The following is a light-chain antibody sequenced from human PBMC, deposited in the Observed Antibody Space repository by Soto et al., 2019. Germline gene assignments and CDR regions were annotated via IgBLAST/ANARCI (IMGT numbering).Light chain of an antibody. CDR1: QSVTRSF. Sequence: EIVLTQSPGTLSLSPGERVTLSCRASQSVTRSFLAWYQQKPGQAPRLLIYGASSRATGIPDRFSGSGSGTDFTLTNSRLEHEDFAVYYCNQYGISPQAFGPGTKVDI. J-gene: IGKJ3*01. V-gene: IGKV3-20*01. CDR2: GAS. CDR3: NQYGISPQA.